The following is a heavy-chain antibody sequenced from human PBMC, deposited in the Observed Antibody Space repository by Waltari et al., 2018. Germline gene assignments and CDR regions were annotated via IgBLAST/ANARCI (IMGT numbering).Heavy chain of an antibody. D-gene: IGHD1-7*01. J-gene: IGHJ4*02. Sequence: EVQLVESGGRLVQPGGSLRLSCVASAFSFGDHYMDWVRQVPGKGLEWVGRIRNKANRYTTDYAASVTGRFIVSRDDSKNSLYLQMTTLKSEDTATYYCTRVTNWSYDEWGQGTLVTVSS. CDR2: IRNKANRYTT. V-gene: IGHV3-72*01. CDR1: AFSFGDHY. CDR3: TRVTNWSYDE.